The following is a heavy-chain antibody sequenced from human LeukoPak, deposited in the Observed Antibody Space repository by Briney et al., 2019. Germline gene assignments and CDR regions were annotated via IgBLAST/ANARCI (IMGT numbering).Heavy chain of an antibody. Sequence: GGSLRLSCAASGFTFRNFAMGWVRQAPGKGLEWVSVISDGGGRTYYADFVKGRFTTSRDNSKNTLYLQTDSLRADDTAVFYCAKGIYGSSRYPFDYWGQGTLVTVSS. D-gene: IGHD6-19*01. CDR1: GFTFRNFA. J-gene: IGHJ4*02. V-gene: IGHV3-23*01. CDR3: AKGIYGSSRYPFDY. CDR2: ISDGGGRT.